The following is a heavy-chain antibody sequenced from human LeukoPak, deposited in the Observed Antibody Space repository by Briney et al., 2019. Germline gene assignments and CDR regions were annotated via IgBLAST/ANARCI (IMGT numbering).Heavy chain of an antibody. Sequence: VASVKVSCKASGYTFTGYYMHWVRQAPGQGLEWMGWINPNSGGTNYAQKFQGRVTMTRDTSISTAYMELSRLRSDDTAVYYCAAGVLGAPGYFDYWGQGTLVTVSS. CDR1: GYTFTGYY. D-gene: IGHD1-26*01. V-gene: IGHV1-2*02. CDR2: INPNSGGT. CDR3: AAGVLGAPGYFDY. J-gene: IGHJ4*02.